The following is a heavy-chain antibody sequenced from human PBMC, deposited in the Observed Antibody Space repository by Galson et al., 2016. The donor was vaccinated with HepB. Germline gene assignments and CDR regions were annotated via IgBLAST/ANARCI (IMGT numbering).Heavy chain of an antibody. J-gene: IGHJ2*01. CDR1: GYNFTSYW. CDR3: ARGRTTMVRGVYSSRNWYCVR. Sequence: QSGAEVKKPGESLKISCEASGYNFTSYWIGWVRQMPGKGLEWMGIIYPGDSDTRYSPSFQGRVTISADKSINTAYLQWRSPKASDIATYYCARGRTTMVRGVYSSRNWYCVRWGRGTLVTVSS. CDR2: IYPGDSDT. V-gene: IGHV5-51*01. D-gene: IGHD3-10*01.